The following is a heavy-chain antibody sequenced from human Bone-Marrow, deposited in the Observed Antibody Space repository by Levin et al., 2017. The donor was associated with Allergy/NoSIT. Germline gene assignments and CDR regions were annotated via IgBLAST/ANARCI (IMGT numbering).Heavy chain of an antibody. CDR2: IYYTGAT. J-gene: IGHJ4*02. CDR3: ARDRVVYRDYIVADF. CDR1: GGSISSLDHY. Sequence: KPSETLSLTCTVSGGSISSLDHYWSWLRQPPGKGLEWIGYIYYTGATYYNPSLKSRVSVSVDTSKNQFSLELSFVTAADTAVFYCARDRVVYRDYIVADFWGQGTLVTVSS. D-gene: IGHD4-11*01. V-gene: IGHV4-30-4*01.